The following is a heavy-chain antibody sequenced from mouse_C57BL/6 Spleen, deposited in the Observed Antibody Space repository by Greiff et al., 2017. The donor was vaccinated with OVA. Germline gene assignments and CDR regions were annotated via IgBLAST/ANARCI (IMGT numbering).Heavy chain of an antibody. V-gene: IGHV1-54*01. CDR3: ARSTMVRYFDV. D-gene: IGHD2-2*01. J-gene: IGHJ1*03. CDR2: INPGSGGT. CDR1: GYAFTNYL. Sequence: VQLQQSGAELVRPGTSVKVSCKASGYAFTNYLIEWVKQRPRQGLEWIGVINPGSGGTNYNEKFKGKATLTADKSSSTAYMQLSSLTSEDSAVYFCARSTMVRYFDVWGTGTTVTVSS.